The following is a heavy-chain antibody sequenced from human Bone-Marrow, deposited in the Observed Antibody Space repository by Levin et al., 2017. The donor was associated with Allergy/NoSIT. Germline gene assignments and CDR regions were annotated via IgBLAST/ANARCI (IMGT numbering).Heavy chain of an antibody. Sequence: SVKVSCKASGGSFNSYAFSWVRQAPGQGLEWMGGIIPMLGSAKYAQKFQGRVTITADESTRTAYMELSSLRSEDTAVYYCARDSGLWVSMVRGLTTVGVYGMDVWGQGTTVTVSS. V-gene: IGHV1-69*13. J-gene: IGHJ6*02. CDR3: ARDSGLWVSMVRGLTTVGVYGMDV. D-gene: IGHD3-10*01. CDR2: IIPMLGSA. CDR1: GGSFNSYA.